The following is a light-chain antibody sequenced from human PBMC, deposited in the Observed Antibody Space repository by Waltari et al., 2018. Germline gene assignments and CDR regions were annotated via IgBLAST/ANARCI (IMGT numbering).Light chain of an antibody. CDR2: ENN. Sequence: QSVLTQPPSVSAAPGQRVTISCSGGSSNIGNNYVSWYRQFPGTAPKLLIYENNERPSGIPGLFAGSKSGTSATLDITGLQAGDEADYYCGTWDSSLSGAVFGGGTHLTVL. CDR3: GTWDSSLSGAV. J-gene: IGLJ7*01. CDR1: SSNIGNNY. V-gene: IGLV1-51*02.